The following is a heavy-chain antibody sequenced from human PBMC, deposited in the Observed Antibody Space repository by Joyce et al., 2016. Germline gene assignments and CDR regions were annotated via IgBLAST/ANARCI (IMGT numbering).Heavy chain of an antibody. CDR3: TRDGAGRGAFDI. D-gene: IGHD1-26*01. Sequence: QEQLVQSGAEVKKPGASVKVSCKASGFSFRGHYIHWVRQAPGQGIEGSGWINPNNGDTKFAQKFQASVTRTRDTSIRTMYMEVRRLRSADTAIYYCTRDGAGRGAFDIWGQGTMVTVSS. J-gene: IGHJ3*02. CDR2: INPNNGDT. CDR1: GFSFRGHY. V-gene: IGHV1-2*04.